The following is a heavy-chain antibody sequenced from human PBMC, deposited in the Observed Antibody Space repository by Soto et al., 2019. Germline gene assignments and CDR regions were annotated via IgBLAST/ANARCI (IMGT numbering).Heavy chain of an antibody. Sequence: QVQLVQSGAEMKKPGSSVKVSCKDSGDSFSSYAISWVRQAPGEGLEWVGGIIPIFETANYAQNFQGRVTITAVESTTTAYLEVTRLRPQDTAVVYWSASDSSSWQHDYWGQGTLITVSS. D-gene: IGHD6-13*01. V-gene: IGHV1-69*01. CDR1: GDSFSSYA. CDR3: SASDSSSWQHDY. CDR2: IIPIFETA. J-gene: IGHJ4*02.